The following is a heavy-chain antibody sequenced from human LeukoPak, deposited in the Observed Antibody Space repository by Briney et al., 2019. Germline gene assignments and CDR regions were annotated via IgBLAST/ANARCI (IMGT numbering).Heavy chain of an antibody. CDR3: ATAELRYFVWHAFDI. CDR1: GFTFDDYA. Sequence: GRSLRLSCAASGFTFDDYAMHWVRQAPGKGLEWVSGISWNSGSIGYADSVKGRFTISRDNAKNSLYLQMNSLRAEDTALYYCATAELRYFVWHAFDIWGQGTMVTVSS. J-gene: IGHJ3*02. V-gene: IGHV3-9*01. D-gene: IGHD3-9*01. CDR2: ISWNSGSI.